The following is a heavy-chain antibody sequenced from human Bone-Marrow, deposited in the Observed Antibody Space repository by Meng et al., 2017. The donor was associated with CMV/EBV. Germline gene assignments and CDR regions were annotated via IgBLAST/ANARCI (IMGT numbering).Heavy chain of an antibody. Sequence: ESLKISCAASGFTFSSYAMSWVRQAPGKGLEWVGRIKSKTDGGTTDYAAPVKGRFTISRDDSKNTLYLQMNSLKTEDTAVYYCTRGSTISPRGDYWGQGTLVTVSS. CDR2: IKSKTDGGTT. J-gene: IGHJ4*02. CDR1: GFTFSSYA. CDR3: TRGSTISPRGDY. V-gene: IGHV3-15*01. D-gene: IGHD3-10*01.